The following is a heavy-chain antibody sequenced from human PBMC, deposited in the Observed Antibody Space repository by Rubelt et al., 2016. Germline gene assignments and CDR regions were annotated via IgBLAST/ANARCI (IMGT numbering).Heavy chain of an antibody. CDR3: ARGNSGYDYGLDY. J-gene: IGHJ4*02. CDR1: GYTFTSYG. CDR2: ISAYNGNT. D-gene: IGHD5-12*01. Sequence: QVQLVQSGAEVKKPGASVKVSCKASGYTFTSYGISWVRQAPGQGLEWLGWISAYNGNTNSAQKVQGSVTMTPATSTGTAYMGLRSLGSDDTAVYYCARGNSGYDYGLDYWGQGTLVTVSS. V-gene: IGHV1-18*01.